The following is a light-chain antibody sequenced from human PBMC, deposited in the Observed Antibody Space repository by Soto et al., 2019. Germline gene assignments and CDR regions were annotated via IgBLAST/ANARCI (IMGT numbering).Light chain of an antibody. Sequence: DIQMTQSPSTLSASVGDRVTLTCRASESISTYLAWYQHKAGKAPQLLIYHASTLASGVPSRFSGGGSGTEFTLTISSLQPDDFASCYCQQYYRYSYTFGQGTELEIK. CDR2: HAS. CDR1: ESISTY. V-gene: IGKV1-5*01. CDR3: QQYYRYSYT. J-gene: IGKJ2*01.